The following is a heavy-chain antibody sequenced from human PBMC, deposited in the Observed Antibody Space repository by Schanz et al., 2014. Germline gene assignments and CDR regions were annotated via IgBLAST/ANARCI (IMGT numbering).Heavy chain of an antibody. J-gene: IGHJ3*02. CDR1: GGTFSSFG. V-gene: IGHV1-18*01. CDR3: TRGGYSYALSAFDI. CDR2: ISDYNGKT. D-gene: IGHD5-18*01. Sequence: VQLEQSGAEVKKPGSSVKVSCKASGGTFSSFGINWVRQAPGQGLEWMGWISDYNGKTNYAQKFQGRVTMTTDTSTGTAYMELRSLRSDDTALYYCTRGGYSYALSAFDIWGQGTMVTVSS.